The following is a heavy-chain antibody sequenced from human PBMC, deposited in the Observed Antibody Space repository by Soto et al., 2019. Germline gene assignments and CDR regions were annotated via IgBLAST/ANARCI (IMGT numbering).Heavy chain of an antibody. V-gene: IGHV3-23*01. Sequence: PGGSLRLSCEASGFTFTSYAMSWVRQAPGKGLGWVSATSGSGDTTYYADPVKGRFTISRDNSEKRLYLQMNSLRAEDTAVYYCAKMVHGGYVSYFDSWGQGTLVTVSS. D-gene: IGHD5-12*01. CDR1: GFTFTSYA. CDR3: AKMVHGGYVSYFDS. CDR2: TSGSGDTT. J-gene: IGHJ4*02.